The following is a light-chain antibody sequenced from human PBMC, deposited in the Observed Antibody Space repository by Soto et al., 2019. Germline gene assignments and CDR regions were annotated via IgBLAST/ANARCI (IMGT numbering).Light chain of an antibody. Sequence: DIVMTQSPLSLPVTPGQRSSISCRSSHSLLHSNGYNYLDWYLQKPGQPPQRLIYEVSNRFSGVPDRFSGSGSGTDFTLKISRVEAEYVGVYYCMQSIQLQAFGHGTKVDIK. CDR2: EVS. CDR1: HSLLHSNGYNY. CDR3: MQSIQLQA. V-gene: IGKV2D-29*01. J-gene: IGKJ1*01.